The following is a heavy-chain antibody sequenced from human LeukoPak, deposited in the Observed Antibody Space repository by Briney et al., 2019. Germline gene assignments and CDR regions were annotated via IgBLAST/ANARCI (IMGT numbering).Heavy chain of an antibody. CDR1: GLTVSSTY. J-gene: IGHJ4*02. CDR3: ARDLLEWYFDY. D-gene: IGHD3-3*01. CDR2: IYSGGST. V-gene: IGHV3-66*01. Sequence: PGGSLRLSCAASGLTVSSTYMSWVRQTPGKGLEWVSVIYSGGSTYYADSVKGRFIISRDNSKNTLYLQMNSLRAEDTAVYYCARDLLEWYFDYWGQGTLVTVSS.